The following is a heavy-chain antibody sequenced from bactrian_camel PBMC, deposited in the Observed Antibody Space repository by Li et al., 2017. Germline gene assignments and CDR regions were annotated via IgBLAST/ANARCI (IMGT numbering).Heavy chain of an antibody. Sequence: HVQLVESGGGSVQAGGSLTLSCVVSASNDYCLGWVRLAPGKEIEGVAAIDSDGHTNYRDSVKGRFTISKDNAKNALYPQMNSLKTEDTAVYYCAARSWFEDDCYSGSWGQGTQVTVS. D-gene: IGHD3*01. CDR2: IDSDGHT. V-gene: IGHV3S53*01. CDR3: AARSWFEDDCYSGS. CDR1: ASNDYC. J-gene: IGHJ4*01.